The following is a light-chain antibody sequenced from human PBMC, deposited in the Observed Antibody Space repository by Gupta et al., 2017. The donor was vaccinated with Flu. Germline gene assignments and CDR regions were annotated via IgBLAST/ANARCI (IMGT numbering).Light chain of an antibody. CDR3: QQPSQYI. J-gene: IGKJ2*01. V-gene: IGKV3-11*01. CDR1: QSVSSY. Sequence: EIVLTQSPATLSLSPGERATLSCRASQSVSSYLAWYQQKPGQAPRLLIYDASNRATGIQARCSGSGSGTDFTLTISSLEPEDFAVYYHQQPSQYIFGQGTKLEIK. CDR2: DAS.